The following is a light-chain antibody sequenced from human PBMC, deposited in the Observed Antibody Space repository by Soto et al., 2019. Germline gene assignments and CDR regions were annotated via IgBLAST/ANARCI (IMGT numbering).Light chain of an antibody. Sequence: DIQMTQSPSSLSAVVGERFTITCRTSQSIRSYLNWYQQKSGKAPKLLISAASNLQSGVPYRFSGSGSGTDFTLTISSLQPEDVATYYCQHSHSTPRITFGQGTRLEIK. J-gene: IGKJ5*01. CDR1: QSIRSY. CDR3: QHSHSTPRIT. CDR2: AAS. V-gene: IGKV1-39*01.